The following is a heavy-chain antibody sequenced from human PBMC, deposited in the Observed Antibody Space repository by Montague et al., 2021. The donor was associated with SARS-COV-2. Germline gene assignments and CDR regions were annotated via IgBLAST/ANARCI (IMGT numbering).Heavy chain of an antibody. Sequence: SETLSLTCTVSGGSLNNYFWSWIRQPAGKGLEWIGHIYSTVITNYNPSLKSRITMAVDTSKNQFSLNLISVTAADTAVYFCVRMGAAHRLNNWFDPWGQGALVTVSS. CDR2: IYSTVIT. J-gene: IGHJ5*02. CDR1: GGSLNNYF. D-gene: IGHD1-26*01. V-gene: IGHV4-4*07. CDR3: VRMGAAHRLNNWFDP.